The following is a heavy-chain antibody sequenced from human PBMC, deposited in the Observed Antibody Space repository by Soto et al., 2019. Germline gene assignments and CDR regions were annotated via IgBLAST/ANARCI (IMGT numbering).Heavy chain of an antibody. CDR3: AHGYPGSAWFQNWFDP. D-gene: IGHD6-19*01. CDR1: GFSLSSVGVG. V-gene: IGHV2-5*02. Sequence: QITLTESGPTLVKPTQTLTLTCTFSGFSLSSVGVGVGWIRQPPGKALEWLALIYWDDDKRYSPSLKSRLTVTKDTSKNQVVLTMTNMDPVDTATYYCAHGYPGSAWFQNWFDPWGQGTLVTVSS. J-gene: IGHJ5*02. CDR2: IYWDDDK.